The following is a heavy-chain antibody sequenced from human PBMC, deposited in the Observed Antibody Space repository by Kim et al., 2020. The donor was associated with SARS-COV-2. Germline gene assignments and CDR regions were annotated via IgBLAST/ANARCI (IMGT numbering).Heavy chain of an antibody. Sequence: SETLSLTCTVSGGSISSGGYYWSWIRQHPGKGLEWIGYIYYSGSTYYNPSLKSRVTISVDTSKNQFSLKLSSVTAADTAVYYCASYGSGSYTMIDVFDYWGQGTLVTVSS. CDR2: IYYSGST. CDR3: ASYGSGSYTMIDVFDY. CDR1: GGSISSGGYY. J-gene: IGHJ4*02. V-gene: IGHV4-31*03. D-gene: IGHD3-10*01.